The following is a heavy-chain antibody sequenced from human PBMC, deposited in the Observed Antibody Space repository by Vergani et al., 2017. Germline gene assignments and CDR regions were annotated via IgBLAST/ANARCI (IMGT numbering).Heavy chain of an antibody. CDR3: ARDSPALGGNSCLDY. CDR1: GFTFGSYS. CDR2: ISSSGNYV. Sequence: EENLVESGGGLVKPGGSLRLSCVASGFTFGSYSVNWVRQAPGRGLEWVSSISSSGNYVYYTASVKGRFSISRDNAKSLLSLQMNSLRADDTAVYYCARDSPALGGNSCLDYWGQGTLVTVSS. J-gene: IGHJ4*02. D-gene: IGHD4-23*01. V-gene: IGHV3-21*06.